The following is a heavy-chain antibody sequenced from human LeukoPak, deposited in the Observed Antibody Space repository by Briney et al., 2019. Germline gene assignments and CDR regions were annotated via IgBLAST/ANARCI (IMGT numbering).Heavy chain of an antibody. V-gene: IGHV3-21*01. D-gene: IGHD3-10*01. J-gene: IGHJ4*02. CDR3: ARESGYGSGSYPDY. Sequence: GGSLRLSCAASGFTFSSYSMNWVRQAPGKGLEWVSSISSSSSYIFYADSVKGRFTISRDNAKNSLYLRMNSLRAEDTAVYYCARESGYGSGSYPDYWGQGTLVTVSS. CDR1: GFTFSSYS. CDR2: ISSSSSYI.